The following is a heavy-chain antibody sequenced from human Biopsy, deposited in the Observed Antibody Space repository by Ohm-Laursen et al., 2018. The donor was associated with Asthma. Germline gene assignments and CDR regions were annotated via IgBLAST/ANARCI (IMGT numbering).Heavy chain of an antibody. CDR3: ARTFHFWSPYHAEHYQL. Sequence: LSLTCAASGFTFGDYWMSWVRQVTGKGLEWVANIKHDGTEKNHVDSLKGRSTISRDNAKNSLYLQMNSLRAEDTAVYYCARTFHFWSPYHAEHYQLWGQGTLVTVPS. V-gene: IGHV3-7*01. CDR1: GFTFGDYW. J-gene: IGHJ1*01. D-gene: IGHD3-3*02. CDR2: IKHDGTEK.